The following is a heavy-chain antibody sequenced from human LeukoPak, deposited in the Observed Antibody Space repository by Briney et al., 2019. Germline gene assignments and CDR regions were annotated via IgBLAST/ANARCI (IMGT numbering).Heavy chain of an antibody. V-gene: IGHV1-18*01. Sequence: GESLKISCKASGYTFTSYGISWVRQAPGQGLEWMGWISAYNGNTNYAQKLQGRVTMTTDTSTSTAYMELRSLRSDDTAVYYCARDVRAYYYDSSGYGGGHYMDVWGKGTTVTISS. CDR2: ISAYNGNT. J-gene: IGHJ6*03. D-gene: IGHD3-22*01. CDR3: ARDVRAYYYDSSGYGGGHYMDV. CDR1: GYTFTSYG.